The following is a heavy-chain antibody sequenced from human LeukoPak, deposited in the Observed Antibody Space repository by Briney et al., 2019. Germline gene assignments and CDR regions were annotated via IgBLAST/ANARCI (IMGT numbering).Heavy chain of an antibody. D-gene: IGHD1-14*01. Sequence: ASVKVSCKVSGYTLTDLSMHWVRQAPGKGLEWMGGFDPEEDETIFAQKFQGRVTITADTSATTAYMELSGLTSDDTAIYYCARVHATTWSGDYWGQGSLVTVSS. CDR3: ARVHATTWSGDY. CDR1: GYTLTDLS. CDR2: FDPEEDET. J-gene: IGHJ4*02. V-gene: IGHV1-24*01.